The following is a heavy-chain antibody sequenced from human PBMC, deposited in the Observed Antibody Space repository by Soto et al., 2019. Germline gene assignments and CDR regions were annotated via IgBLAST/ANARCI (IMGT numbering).Heavy chain of an antibody. Sequence: EVQLVETGGGLIQPGGSLRLSCAASGFTVSSNYMSWVRQAPGKGLEWVSVNYSGGSAYYADSVKGRFTISRDNSKNTLYLQMNSLRAEDTAVYYCARDYSSSRYYGMDVWGQGTTVTVSS. J-gene: IGHJ6*02. V-gene: IGHV3-53*02. D-gene: IGHD3-22*01. CDR1: GFTVSSNY. CDR2: NYSGGSA. CDR3: ARDYSSSRYYGMDV.